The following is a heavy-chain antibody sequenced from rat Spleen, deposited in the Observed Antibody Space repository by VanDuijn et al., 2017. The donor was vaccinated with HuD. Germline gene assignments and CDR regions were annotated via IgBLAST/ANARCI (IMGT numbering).Heavy chain of an antibody. CDR1: GFTFSNYG. Sequence: EVQLVESGGGLVQPGGSLKLSCAASGFTFSNYGMHWIRQAPTKGLEWVASISYDGSATYYRDSVKGRFTISRDNAKNTLYLQMDSLRSEDTATYYCASAEFGVGWFAYWGQGTLVTVSS. CDR3: ASAEFGVGWFAY. D-gene: IGHD4-3*01. V-gene: IGHV5-29*01. CDR2: ISYDGSAT. J-gene: IGHJ3*01.